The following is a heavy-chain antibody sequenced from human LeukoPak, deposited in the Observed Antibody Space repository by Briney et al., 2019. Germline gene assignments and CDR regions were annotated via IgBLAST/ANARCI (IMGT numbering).Heavy chain of an antibody. V-gene: IGHV3-21*01. CDR3: ARDAQWLVPEGYYYYMDV. CDR2: ISSRSSYI. Sequence: GQSLRLSCADYGLTSRSNDMSWVCEVAGTWIKRVSSISSRSSYIFYADSVKGRFTISRDNAKNSLYLQMNSLGAEDTAVYYCARDAQWLVPEGYYYYMDVWGKGTTVTVS. J-gene: IGHJ6*03. D-gene: IGHD6-19*01. CDR1: GLTSRSND.